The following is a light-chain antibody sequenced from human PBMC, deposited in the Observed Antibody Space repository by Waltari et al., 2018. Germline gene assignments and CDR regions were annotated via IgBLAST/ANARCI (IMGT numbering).Light chain of an antibody. Sequence: QSALTQPPSASGSPGQSVTISCTGTSSALGGYNYVSCYQQHPGKAPKLMIYEVSQRPSGVPDRFSGSKSGDTASLTVSGLQAEDEAYYYCSSFAGTNNFVVFGGGTKLTV. CDR3: SSFAGTNNFVV. CDR1: SSALGGYNY. CDR2: EVS. J-gene: IGLJ2*01. V-gene: IGLV2-8*01.